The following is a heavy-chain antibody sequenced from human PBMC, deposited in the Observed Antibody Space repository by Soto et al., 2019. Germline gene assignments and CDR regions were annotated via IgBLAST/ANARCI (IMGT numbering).Heavy chain of an antibody. CDR2: IRDSGDST. J-gene: IGHJ3*02. V-gene: IGHV3-23*01. CDR1: GFIFGNYM. CDR3: APHVYCSGVSCHYDAFDI. Sequence: EVQLLESGGGLVQPGESLRLSCAVSGFIFGNYMMTWVRQAPGKGLEWVSTIRDSGDSTYYADSVKGRFTISRDNFKNTLSLHIDSLGAEDTAVYYCAPHVYCSGVSCHYDAFDIRGQGAMVPVSS. D-gene: IGHD2-15*01.